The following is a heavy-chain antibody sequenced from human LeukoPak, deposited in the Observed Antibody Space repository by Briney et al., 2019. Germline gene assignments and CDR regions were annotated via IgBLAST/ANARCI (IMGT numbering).Heavy chain of an antibody. J-gene: IGHJ1*01. Sequence: GASVKVSCKASGGTFSSYTISWVRQAPGQGLEWMGRIIPILGIANYAQKFQGSVTITADKSTSTAYMELSSLRSEDTAVYYCATSGDCGGDCYGEYFQHWGQGTLVTVSS. CDR1: GGTFSSYT. D-gene: IGHD2-21*01. CDR3: ATSGDCGGDCYGEYFQH. V-gene: IGHV1-69*02. CDR2: IIPILGIA.